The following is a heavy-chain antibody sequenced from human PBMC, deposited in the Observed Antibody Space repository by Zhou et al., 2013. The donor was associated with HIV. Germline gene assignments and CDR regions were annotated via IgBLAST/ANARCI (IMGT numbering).Heavy chain of an antibody. CDR1: GGSISSYY. V-gene: IGHV4-4*07. Sequence: VQLQESGPGLVKPSETLSLTCTVSGGSISSYYWSWIRQPAGKGLEWIGRIYTSGSTNYNPSLKSRVTMSVDTSKNQFSLKLSSVTAADTAVYYCARDPPITIFGVVTDAFDIWGQGTMVTVSS. J-gene: IGHJ3*02. CDR2: IYTSGST. CDR3: ARDPPITIFGVVTDAFDI. D-gene: IGHD3-3*01.